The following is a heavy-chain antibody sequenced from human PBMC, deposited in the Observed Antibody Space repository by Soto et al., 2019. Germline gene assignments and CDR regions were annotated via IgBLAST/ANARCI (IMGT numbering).Heavy chain of an antibody. CDR2: ISGSGGST. CDR3: AKDWEPFGELLSSWFDP. CDR1: GFTFSSYA. J-gene: IGHJ5*02. Sequence: GGSLRLSCAASGFTFSSYAMSWVRQAPGKGLEWVSAISGSGGSTYYADSVKGRFTISRDNSKNTLYLQMNSLRAEDTAVYYCAKDWEPFGELLSSWFDPWGQGTLVTVSS. D-gene: IGHD3-10*01. V-gene: IGHV3-23*01.